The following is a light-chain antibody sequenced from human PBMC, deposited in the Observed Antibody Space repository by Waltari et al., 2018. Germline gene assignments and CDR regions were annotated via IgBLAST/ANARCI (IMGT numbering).Light chain of an antibody. Sequence: DFQLTQSPSSLSASVGDRVTITCRASQGIRNYLAWYQQKPGKVPKLLMYAVSTLQSGVPSRFSGSGSGTDFTLTISSLQPEDVATYYCQKYGSVPQTFGQGTKVEIK. V-gene: IGKV1-27*01. CDR3: QKYGSVPQT. J-gene: IGKJ1*01. CDR1: QGIRNY. CDR2: AVS.